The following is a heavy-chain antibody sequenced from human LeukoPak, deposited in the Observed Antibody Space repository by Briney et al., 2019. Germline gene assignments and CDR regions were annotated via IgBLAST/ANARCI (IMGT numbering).Heavy chain of an antibody. D-gene: IGHD6-19*01. J-gene: IGHJ4*02. CDR2: ISYDGSNK. Sequence: GGSLRLSCAASGFTFSSYAMHWVRQAPGKGLEWVAVISYDGSNKYYADSVKGRFTISRDKTKNSLYLQMNSLRAEDTALYYCARLYSSGRDYWGQGTLVTVSS. CDR1: GFTFSSYA. V-gene: IGHV3-30-3*01. CDR3: ARLYSSGRDY.